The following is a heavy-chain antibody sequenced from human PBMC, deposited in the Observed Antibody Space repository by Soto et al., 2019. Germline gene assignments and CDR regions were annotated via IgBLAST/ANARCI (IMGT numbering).Heavy chain of an antibody. J-gene: IGHJ4*02. CDR3: ARRLQWQLRPLDS. V-gene: IGHV3-48*04. CDR1: GFTFSRYA. Sequence: GGSLRLSCAAPGFTFSRYAMHWIRRAPGKDLEWVSYINTLSSAIYYADSVKGRFTISRDNAKNSVYLQMNSLRPEDTAVYYCARRLQWQLRPLDSWGRGTLVTVSS. D-gene: IGHD6-19*01. CDR2: INTLSSAI.